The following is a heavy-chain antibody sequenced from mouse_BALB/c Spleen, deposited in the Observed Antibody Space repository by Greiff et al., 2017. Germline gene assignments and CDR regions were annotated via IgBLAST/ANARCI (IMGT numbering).Heavy chain of an antibody. CDR2: TWWDDDK. J-gene: IGHJ3*01. CDR3: ARVTGTHWFAY. Sequence: QVTLKESGPGILKPSQTLSLTCSFSGFSLSTYGMGVGWVRQPSGKGLEWLAHTWWDDDKYYNPSLKSQLTISKATSRNQVFLNITSVDTADTAAYYSARVTGTHWFAYWGQGTLVTVSA. V-gene: IGHV8-8*01. CDR1: GFSLSTYGMG. D-gene: IGHD4-1*01.